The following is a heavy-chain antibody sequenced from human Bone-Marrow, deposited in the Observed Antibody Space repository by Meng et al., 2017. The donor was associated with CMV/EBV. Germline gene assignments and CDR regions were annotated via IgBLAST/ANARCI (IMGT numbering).Heavy chain of an antibody. D-gene: IGHD3-3*01. CDR3: ASGRLYDSSSGYSHHDNFDL. Sequence: GGSLRLSCAASGFTFSSYWVSWVRQAPGKGLEWVANIKQDGSEKYYVDSVKGRFTISRDNAKNSLYLQMNSLRAEDTAVYSCASGRLYDSSSGYSHHDNFDLWGQGNTVNVAS. J-gene: IGHJ6*01. CDR2: IKQDGSEK. V-gene: IGHV3-7*01. CDR1: GFTFSSYW.